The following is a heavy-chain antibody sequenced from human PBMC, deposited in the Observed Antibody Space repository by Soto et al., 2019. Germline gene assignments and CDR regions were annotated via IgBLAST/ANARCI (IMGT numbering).Heavy chain of an antibody. D-gene: IGHD4-17*01. CDR1: GFTFNNYA. Sequence: EVQLLESGGGLVQPGGSLRLSCAASGFTFNNYAMNWVRQAPGKGLEWVSAISGSGGSTYYADSVKGRFTISRDNSKDTVYLQMNSLRAEDTAVYYCARSRGDYGDYLLAFDIWGQGTMVAVSS. CDR3: ARSRGDYGDYLLAFDI. CDR2: ISGSGGST. J-gene: IGHJ3*02. V-gene: IGHV3-23*01.